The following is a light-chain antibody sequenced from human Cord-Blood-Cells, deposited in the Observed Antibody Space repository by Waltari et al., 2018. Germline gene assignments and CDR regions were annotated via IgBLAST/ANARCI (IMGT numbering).Light chain of an antibody. CDR2: AAS. CDR3: QQSYSTPLT. CDR1: QSISSY. V-gene: IGKV1-39*01. J-gene: IGKJ3*01. Sequence: DIKMTQSPSSLSASVGDRVTITCRASQSISSYLNWYQQKQGKAHKLLIYAASSLQSGVPSRFSGSGSGTDFTLTISSLQPEDFATYYCQQSYSTPLTFGPGTKVDIK.